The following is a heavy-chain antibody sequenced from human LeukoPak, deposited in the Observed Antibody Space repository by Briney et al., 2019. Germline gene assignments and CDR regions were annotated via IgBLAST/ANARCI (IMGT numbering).Heavy chain of an antibody. Sequence: ASVKVSCKASGYTFTGYYMHWVRQAPGQGLEWMGGFDPEDGETIYAQKFQGRVTMTEDTSTDTAYMELSSLRSEDTAVYYCASLPMVRGDIIPDYWGQGTLVTVSS. CDR2: FDPEDGET. D-gene: IGHD3-10*01. CDR1: GYTFTGYY. J-gene: IGHJ4*02. V-gene: IGHV1-24*01. CDR3: ASLPMVRGDIIPDY.